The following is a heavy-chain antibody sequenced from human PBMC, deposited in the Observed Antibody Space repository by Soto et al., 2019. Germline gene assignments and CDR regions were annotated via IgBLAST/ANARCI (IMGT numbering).Heavy chain of an antibody. CDR3: ARVVGANWFDP. D-gene: IGHD4-17*01. CDR1: GFTFSSFA. V-gene: IGHV3-23*01. Sequence: GGSLRLSCAASGFTFSSFAMSWVRQAPGKGLDWVSAISGSGGSTYSADSVKGRFTISRDNSKNTLYLQMSSLRAEDTAVYYCARVVGANWFDPWGQGTLVTVSS. J-gene: IGHJ5*02. CDR2: ISGSGGST.